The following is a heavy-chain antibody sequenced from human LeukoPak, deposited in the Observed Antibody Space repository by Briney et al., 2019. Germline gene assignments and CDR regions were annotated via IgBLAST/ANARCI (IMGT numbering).Heavy chain of an antibody. CDR3: AKVAETVTIYGAFDI. Sequence: GGSLRLSCAASGFTFSNYAVSWVRQAPGKGLEWVSTISGSGGTTYYADSVKGRFTISRDNSKNTLFLQMNSLRAEDTAVYYCAKVAETVTIYGAFDIWGQGTMVTVSS. CDR2: ISGSGGTT. CDR1: GFTFSNYA. D-gene: IGHD4-17*01. J-gene: IGHJ3*02. V-gene: IGHV3-23*01.